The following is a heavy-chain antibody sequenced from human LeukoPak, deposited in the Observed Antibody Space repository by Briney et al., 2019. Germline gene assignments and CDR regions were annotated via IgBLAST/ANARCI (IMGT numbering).Heavy chain of an antibody. Sequence: ASVNVSCKASGYTFTSYGFSWVRQAPGQGLDWMGWISTYNGNTNYAQKLQGRVTMTTDTSTSTAYMELRSLRSDDTAVYYCATAAPEGANDAFHIWGQGTVVTVSS. CDR1: GYTFTSYG. D-gene: IGHD1-26*01. V-gene: IGHV1-18*01. CDR3: ATAAPEGANDAFHI. J-gene: IGHJ3*02. CDR2: ISTYNGNT.